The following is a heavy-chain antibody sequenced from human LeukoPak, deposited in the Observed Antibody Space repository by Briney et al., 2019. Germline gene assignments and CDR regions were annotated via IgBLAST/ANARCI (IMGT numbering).Heavy chain of an antibody. CDR2: IYYSGST. V-gene: IGHV4-31*03. D-gene: IGHD3-10*01. CDR1: GGSISSGGYY. J-gene: IGHJ5*02. Sequence: PSETLSFTCTVSGGSISSGGYYWSWIRQHPGKGLEWIGYIYYSGSTYYNPSLKSRVTISVDTSKNQFSLKLSSVTAADTAVYYCARVVGTMVRGVGNWFDPWGQGTLVTVSS. CDR3: ARVVGTMVRGVGNWFDP.